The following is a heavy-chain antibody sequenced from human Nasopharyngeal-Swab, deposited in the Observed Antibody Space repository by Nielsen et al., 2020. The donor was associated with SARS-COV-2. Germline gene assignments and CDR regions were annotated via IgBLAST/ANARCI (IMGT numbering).Heavy chain of an antibody. J-gene: IGHJ4*02. CDR2: ISSSSSTS. Sequence: GESLKISCAASGFILSSNGMHWVRQAPGKGLEWVAYISSSSSTSYYADSVKGRFTISRDNAENSLYLQMNSLRDEDTAVYYCARDVALVSAALDYWGQGTLVTVSS. V-gene: IGHV3-48*02. CDR3: ARDVALVSAALDY. D-gene: IGHD5/OR15-5a*01. CDR1: GFILSSNG.